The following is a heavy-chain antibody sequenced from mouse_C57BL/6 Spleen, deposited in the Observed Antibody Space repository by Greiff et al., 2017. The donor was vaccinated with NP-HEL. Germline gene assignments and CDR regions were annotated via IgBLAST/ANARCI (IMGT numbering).Heavy chain of an antibody. J-gene: IGHJ2*01. D-gene: IGHD2-5*01. V-gene: IGHV1-82*01. Sequence: QVHVKQSGPELVKPGASVKISCKASGYAFSSSWMNWVKQRPGKGLEWIGRIYPGDGDTNYNGKFKGKATLTADKSSSTAYMQLSSLTSEDSAVYFCARMAYYSNYDYFDYWGQGTTLTVSS. CDR2: IYPGDGDT. CDR1: GYAFSSSW. CDR3: ARMAYYSNYDYFDY.